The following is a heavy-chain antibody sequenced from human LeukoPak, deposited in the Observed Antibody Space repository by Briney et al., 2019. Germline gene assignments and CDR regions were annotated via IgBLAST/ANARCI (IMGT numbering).Heavy chain of an antibody. V-gene: IGHV4-34*01. J-gene: IGHJ6*03. Sequence: SETLSLTCAVYGGSFSGYYWSWIRQPPGKGLEWIGEINHSGSTNYNPSLKSRVTISVDTSKNQFSLKLSSVTAADTAVYYCASGSTTVTTLNYYYYYMDVWGKGTTVTISS. D-gene: IGHD4-17*01. CDR2: INHSGST. CDR3: ASGSTTVTTLNYYYYYMDV. CDR1: GGSFSGYY.